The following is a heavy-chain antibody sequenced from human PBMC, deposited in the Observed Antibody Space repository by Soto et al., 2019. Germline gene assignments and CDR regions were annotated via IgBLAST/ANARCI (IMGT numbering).Heavy chain of an antibody. J-gene: IGHJ4*02. D-gene: IGHD4-17*01. CDR1: GGSISSYY. V-gene: IGHV4-59*08. CDR3: ARGSTTEKVDS. Sequence: SETLSLTCTVSGGSISSYYLSWIRQPPGKGLEWIGYIYYSGSTSYNPSLKSRVTISADTSKNQFSLKLTSVTAADTAVYYCARGSTTEKVDSWGQGTLVTVSS. CDR2: IYYSGST.